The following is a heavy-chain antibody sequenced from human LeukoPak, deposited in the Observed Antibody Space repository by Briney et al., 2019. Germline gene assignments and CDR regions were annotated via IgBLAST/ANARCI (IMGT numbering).Heavy chain of an antibody. CDR2: IYYSGST. J-gene: IGHJ4*02. CDR3: ARYKNYYFDY. D-gene: IGHD1-14*01. Sequence: SETLTLTCTVSGGSISSYYWSWIRQPPGKGLEWIGYIYYSGSTNYNPSLKSRVTISVDTSKNQFSLKLSSVTAADTAVYYCARYKNYYFDYWGQGTLVTVSS. CDR1: GGSISSYY. V-gene: IGHV4-59*01.